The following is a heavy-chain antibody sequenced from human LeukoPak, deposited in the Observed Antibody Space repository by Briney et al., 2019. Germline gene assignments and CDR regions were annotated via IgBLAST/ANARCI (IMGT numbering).Heavy chain of an antibody. CDR3: ARDVVAATFNTNWFDP. J-gene: IGHJ5*02. CDR1: GGSISSGSYY. CDR2: IYTSGST. V-gene: IGHV4-61*02. D-gene: IGHD2-15*01. Sequence: SETLSLTCTVSGGSISSGSYYWSWIRQPAGKGLEWIGRIYTSGSTSYNPSLKSRVTISVDTSKNQFSLKLSSVTAADTAVYYCARDVVAATFNTNWFDPWGQGTLVTVSS.